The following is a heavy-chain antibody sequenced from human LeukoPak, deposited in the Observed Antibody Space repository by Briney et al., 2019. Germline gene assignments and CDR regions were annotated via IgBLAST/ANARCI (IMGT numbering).Heavy chain of an antibody. CDR3: AREAGIAAAGPFDY. J-gene: IGHJ4*02. Sequence: GETNHSGSTNYNPSLKSRVTISVDTSKNQFSLKLSPVTAADTAVYYCAREAGIAAAGPFDYWGQGTLVTVSS. V-gene: IGHV4-34*01. CDR2: TNHSGST. D-gene: IGHD6-13*01.